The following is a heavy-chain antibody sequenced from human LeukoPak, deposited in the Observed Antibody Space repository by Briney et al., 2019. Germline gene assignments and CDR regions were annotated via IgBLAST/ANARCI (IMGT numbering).Heavy chain of an antibody. Sequence: GGSLRLSCAASGFTFSSYAMHWVRQAPGKVLEWVSAISGSGGSTYYADSVKGRFTISRDNSKNTLYLQMNSLRAEDTAVYYCAKDQLDYDFWSGVYYYYYMDVWGKGTTVTVSS. CDR2: ISGSGGST. J-gene: IGHJ6*03. CDR3: AKDQLDYDFWSGVYYYYYMDV. CDR1: GFTFSSYA. V-gene: IGHV3-23*01. D-gene: IGHD3-3*01.